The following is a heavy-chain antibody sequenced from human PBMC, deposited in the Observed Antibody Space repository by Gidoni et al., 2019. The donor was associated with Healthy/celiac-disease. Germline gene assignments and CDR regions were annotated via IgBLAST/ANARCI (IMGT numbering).Heavy chain of an antibody. D-gene: IGHD6-19*01. J-gene: IGHJ6*02. Sequence: EVQLVESGGGLVQPGGSLSLSCAASGFTFSRYSMNWVRQAPGKGLELVSYISSSSSTIYYADSVKGRFTISRDNAKNSLYLQMNSLRAEDTAVYYCASPQGIAVAGTHAYYYYGMDVWGQGTTVTVSS. CDR2: ISSSSSTI. CDR1: GFTFSRYS. CDR3: ASPQGIAVAGTHAYYYYGMDV. V-gene: IGHV3-48*04.